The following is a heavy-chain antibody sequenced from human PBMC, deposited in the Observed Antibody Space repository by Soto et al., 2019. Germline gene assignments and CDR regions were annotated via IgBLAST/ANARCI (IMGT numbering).Heavy chain of an antibody. D-gene: IGHD6-19*01. CDR3: AKSRPSSGGKLAY. Sequence: GGSLRLSCAASGFTFSSYWMSWVRQAPGKGLEWVSTISGSGGSTYYADSVKGRFTISRDNSKNTLYLQMNSLRAEDTAVYYCAKSRPSSGGKLAYWGQGTLVTVSS. V-gene: IGHV3-23*01. J-gene: IGHJ4*02. CDR2: ISGSGGST. CDR1: GFTFSSYW.